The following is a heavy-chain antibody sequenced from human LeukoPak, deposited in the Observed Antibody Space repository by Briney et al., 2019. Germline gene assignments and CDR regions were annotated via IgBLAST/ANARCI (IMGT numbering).Heavy chain of an antibody. CDR2: ISTYNGNT. CDR3: ARELGWYFDL. J-gene: IGHJ2*01. CDR1: GYTFTSCG. Sequence: ASVKVSCKASGYTFTSCGVSWVRQAPGQGLEWMGWISTYNGNTNYAQKLQGRVTLTTDTSTSTAYMELRSLRSDDTAVYYCARELGWYFDLWGRGTLVTVSS. V-gene: IGHV1-18*01.